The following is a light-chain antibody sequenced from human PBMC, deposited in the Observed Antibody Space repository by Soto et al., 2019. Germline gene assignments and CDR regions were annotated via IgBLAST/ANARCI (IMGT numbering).Light chain of an antibody. J-gene: IGLJ2*01. CDR2: EVT. V-gene: IGLV2-14*01. CDR3: SSYSSSGTLV. CDR1: SSDIGSYNY. Sequence: QSALTQPASVSGSPGQSITISCTGTSSDIGSYNYVSWYQQHPGRAPKLLIFEVTDRPSGVSNHFSGSKSGNTASLTISGRQAEDGAAYYCSSYSSSGTLVFGGGPKVTVL.